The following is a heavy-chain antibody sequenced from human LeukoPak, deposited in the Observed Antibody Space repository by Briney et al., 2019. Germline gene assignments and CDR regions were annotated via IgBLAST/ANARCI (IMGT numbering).Heavy chain of an antibody. D-gene: IGHD6-13*01. CDR2: FSYSGTT. CDR1: GGSMSSSSYY. Sequence: SETLSLTCTVSGGSMSSSSYYWGWIRQPPGKGLEWIGSFSYSGTTYYNPSLKSRVTISVDTSKNQFSLKLSSVTAADTAVYYCARRGSRIAAAGWSQGTLVTVSS. V-gene: IGHV4-39*07. CDR3: ARRGSRIAAAG. J-gene: IGHJ4*02.